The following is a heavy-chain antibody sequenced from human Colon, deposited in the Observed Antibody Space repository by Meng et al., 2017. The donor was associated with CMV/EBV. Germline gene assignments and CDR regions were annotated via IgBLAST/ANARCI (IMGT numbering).Heavy chain of an antibody. CDR3: ATELSRGGY. CDR2: ISAYNGNT. Sequence: QVLWAQLGAEWKRAGAAGRASFKASGDTFIDFGISWVRQAPGQGLEWMGWISAYNGNTNYAPEFQGRVTLTTDTSTTTDTSTTTVYMELRSLRSDDTAIYYCATELSRGGYWGQGTLVTVSS. CDR1: GDTFIDFG. V-gene: IGHV1-18*01. J-gene: IGHJ4*02.